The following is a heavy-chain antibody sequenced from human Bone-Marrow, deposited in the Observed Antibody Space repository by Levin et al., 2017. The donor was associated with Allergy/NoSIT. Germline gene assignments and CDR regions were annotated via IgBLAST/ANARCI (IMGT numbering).Heavy chain of an antibody. CDR3: AKANDPGGSYYFYAMDV. D-gene: IGHD6-25*01. Sequence: PAGGSLRLSCEASGFSFADYAMHWVRQGPGKGLEWVSGISWNSVNIGYADSVKGRFTISRDNGKNSLYLQLNSLRPEDPACYYCAKANDPGGSYYFYAMDVWGQGTTVSVAS. V-gene: IGHV3-9*01. J-gene: IGHJ6*02. CDR2: ISWNSVNI. CDR1: GFSFADYA.